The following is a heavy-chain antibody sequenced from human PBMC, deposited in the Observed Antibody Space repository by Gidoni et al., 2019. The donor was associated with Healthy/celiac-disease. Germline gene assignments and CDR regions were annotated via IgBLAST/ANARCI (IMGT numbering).Heavy chain of an antibody. CDR1: GGSISSSSYY. J-gene: IGHJ5*02. CDR2: IYYSGST. V-gene: IGHV4-39*01. D-gene: IGHD3-10*01. Sequence: QLQLQESGPGLVKPSETLYLTCTVSGGSISSSSYYWGWTRQPPGKGLEWIGSIYYSGSTYYNPSLKSRVTISVDTSKNQFSLKLSSVTAADTAVYYCARHPLGLLWFGERAFPENWFDPWGQGTLVTVSS. CDR3: ARHPLGLLWFGERAFPENWFDP.